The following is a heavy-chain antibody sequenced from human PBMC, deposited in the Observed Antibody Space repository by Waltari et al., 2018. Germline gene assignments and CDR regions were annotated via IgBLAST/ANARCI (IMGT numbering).Heavy chain of an antibody. J-gene: IGHJ6*03. V-gene: IGHV4-61*09. CDR1: GAPFRGGGYY. Sequence: QLQLQEQGPGLVKPSQPLPLTCIAPGAPFRGGGYYGSWIRQPAGKGLELIGSIYSSGSTNYNPSLKSRVTIAVDTSKNQFSLKLSSVTAADTAVYCWASESVYYYYMDVWGKGTTVTVSS. CDR3: ASESVYYYYMDV. CDR2: IYSSGST.